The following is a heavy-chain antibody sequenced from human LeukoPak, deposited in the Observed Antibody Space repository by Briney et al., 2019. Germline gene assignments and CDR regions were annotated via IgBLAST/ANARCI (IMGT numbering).Heavy chain of an antibody. Sequence: ASVKVSCKASGYTFTSYGISWVRQAPGQGLEWMGWISAYNGNTNYAQKLQGRVTMTTDTSTSTAHMELRSLRSDDTAVYYCARVDYYDFWSGYYMGYYYYMDVWGKGTTVTVSS. CDR1: GYTFTSYG. CDR3: ARVDYYDFWSGYYMGYYYYMDV. V-gene: IGHV1-18*01. J-gene: IGHJ6*03. D-gene: IGHD3-3*01. CDR2: ISAYNGNT.